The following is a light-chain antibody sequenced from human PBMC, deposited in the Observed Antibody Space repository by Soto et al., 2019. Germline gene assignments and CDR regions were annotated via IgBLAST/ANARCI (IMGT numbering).Light chain of an antibody. CDR1: QSVRSY. V-gene: IGKV3-15*01. CDR3: QHYNNWPPQFT. Sequence: EAVMTQSPATLSVSPGERATLSCRASQSVRSYVAWYQQKPGQAPRLLMYGASTRATGVPTRFSGSGSGTVFTLTINSLQSEDFAVYFCQHYNNWPPQFTFGGGTKVEIK. J-gene: IGKJ4*01. CDR2: GAS.